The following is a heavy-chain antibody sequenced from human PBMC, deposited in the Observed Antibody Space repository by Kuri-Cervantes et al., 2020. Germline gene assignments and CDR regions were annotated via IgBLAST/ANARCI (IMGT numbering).Heavy chain of an antibody. V-gene: IGHV3-49*03. D-gene: IGHD6-13*01. Sequence: GGSLRLSCTASGFTFGDYAMSWFRQAPGKGLEWVGFIRSKAYGGTTEYAASVKGRFTISRDDSKSIAYLQMNSLKTEDTAVYYCARAGYSSSWYGYFDYWGQGTLVTVSS. CDR3: ARAGYSSSWYGYFDY. CDR1: GFTFGDYA. J-gene: IGHJ4*02. CDR2: IRSKAYGGTT.